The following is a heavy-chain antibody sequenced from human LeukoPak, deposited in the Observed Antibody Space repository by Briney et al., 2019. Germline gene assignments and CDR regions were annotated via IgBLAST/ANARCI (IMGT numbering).Heavy chain of an antibody. D-gene: IGHD3-16*02. CDR1: GGSISSYY. V-gene: IGHV4-4*07. CDR3: ARDLFRGYDYVWGSYPSYYYYGMDV. CDR2: IYTGGST. Sequence: SETLSLTCTVSGGSISSYYWSWIRQPAGKGLEWIGRIYTGGSTNYNPSLKSRVTMSVDTSKNQFSLKLSSVTAADTAVYYCARDLFRGYDYVWGSYPSYYYYGMDVWGQGTTVTVSS. J-gene: IGHJ6*02.